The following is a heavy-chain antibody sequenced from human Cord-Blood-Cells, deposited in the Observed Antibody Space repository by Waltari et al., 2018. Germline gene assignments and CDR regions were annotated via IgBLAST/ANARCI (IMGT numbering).Heavy chain of an antibody. J-gene: IGHJ4*02. CDR2: IYHSGST. CDR3: ARRYYDFWSGYYSNFDY. V-gene: IGHV4-4*02. Sequence: QVQLQESGPGLVKPSGTLSLTCAVSGGSISSINWWSWVRQPPGKGLEWIGEIYHSGSTNDNPSLKSRVTISVDKSKNQFSLKLSSVTAADTAVYYCARRYYDFWSGYYSNFDYWGQGTLVTVSS. CDR1: GGSISSINW. D-gene: IGHD3-3*01.